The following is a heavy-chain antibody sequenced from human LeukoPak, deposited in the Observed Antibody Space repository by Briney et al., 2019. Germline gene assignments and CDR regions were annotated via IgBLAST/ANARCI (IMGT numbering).Heavy chain of an antibody. Sequence: GASLQISCQGSGYIFTNYWIGGVRQLPGKGLELMGLIYLGDSDTTYSSSFQGQVTISADKSISTAYLRWSSLKASDTAMYYCARRMVRGVITSPFDSWGQGTLVSVSS. D-gene: IGHD3-10*01. V-gene: IGHV5-51*01. J-gene: IGHJ4*02. CDR2: IYLGDSDT. CDR3: ARRMVRGVITSPFDS. CDR1: GYIFTNYW.